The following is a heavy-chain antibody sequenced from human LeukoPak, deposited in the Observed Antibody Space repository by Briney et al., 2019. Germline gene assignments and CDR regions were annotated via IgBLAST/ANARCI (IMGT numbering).Heavy chain of an antibody. V-gene: IGHV1-18*01. J-gene: IGHJ3*02. D-gene: IGHD2-2*01. CDR2: ISAYNGNT. Sequence: GASVKVSCKASGYTFTSYGISWVRQAPGQGLEWMGWISAYNGNTNYAQKLQGRVTMTRDTSISTAYMELSRLRSDDTAVYYCARVGVPAASGADAFDIWGQGTMVTVSS. CDR3: ARVGVPAASGADAFDI. CDR1: GYTFTSYG.